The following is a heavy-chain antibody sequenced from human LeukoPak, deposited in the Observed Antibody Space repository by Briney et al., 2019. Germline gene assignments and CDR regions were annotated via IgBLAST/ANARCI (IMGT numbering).Heavy chain of an antibody. V-gene: IGHV3-30*04. CDR3: ARESAGITAAAFDY. CDR2: VLYDGETK. J-gene: IGHJ4*02. Sequence: GGSLRLSCAASGFAFSTYTLHWVRQAPGKGLEWVAVVLYDGETKYYADSVRGRLTISRDNSKNTLSLQMNSLRTEDTAVYYCARESAGITAAAFDYWGQGSLVIVSS. CDR1: GFAFSTYT. D-gene: IGHD6-13*01.